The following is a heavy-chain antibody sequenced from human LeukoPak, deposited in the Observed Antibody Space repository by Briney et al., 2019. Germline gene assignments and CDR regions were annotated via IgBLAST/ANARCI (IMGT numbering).Heavy chain of an antibody. J-gene: IGHJ4*02. D-gene: IGHD3-22*01. V-gene: IGHV1-2*02. CDR2: INPNSGGT. Sequence: ASVKVSCKASGYTFTGYYIHRVRQAPGQGLEWMGWINPNSGGTNYAQKFQGRVTMTRDTSISTAYMELSRVRSDDTAVYYCATPPRYYYDSSGYPRYWGQGTLVTVSS. CDR1: GYTFTGYY. CDR3: ATPPRYYYDSSGYPRY.